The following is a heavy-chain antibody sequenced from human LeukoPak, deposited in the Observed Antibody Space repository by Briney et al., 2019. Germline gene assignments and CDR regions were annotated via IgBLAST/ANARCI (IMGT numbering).Heavy chain of an antibody. CDR1: GFTFSSFS. J-gene: IGHJ4*02. D-gene: IGHD2-2*01. V-gene: IGHV3-21*01. CDR3: ARGQCGNTSCFDGIFDY. Sequence: GGSLRLSCAASGFTFSSFSMNWVRQAPGKGLEWVSSISTSSAYINYADSVKGRFTISRDNAKNSLYLQMNGLRVEDTAVYYCARGQCGNTSCFDGIFDYWSQRTLVTVSS. CDR2: ISTSSAYI.